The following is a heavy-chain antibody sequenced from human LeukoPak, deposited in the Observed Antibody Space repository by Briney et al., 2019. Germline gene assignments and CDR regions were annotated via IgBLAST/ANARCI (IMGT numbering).Heavy chain of an antibody. Sequence: ASVKVSCKASGYTFTGYYMYWVRQAPGQGLEWMGWINPNSGGTNYAQKFQGRVTMTRDTSISTAYMELSRLRSDDTAVYYCAREGTIVVVPAATDYYYYGMDVWGQGTTVTVSS. CDR3: AREGTIVVVPAATDYYYYGMDV. J-gene: IGHJ6*02. V-gene: IGHV1-2*02. CDR1: GYTFTGYY. CDR2: INPNSGGT. D-gene: IGHD2-2*01.